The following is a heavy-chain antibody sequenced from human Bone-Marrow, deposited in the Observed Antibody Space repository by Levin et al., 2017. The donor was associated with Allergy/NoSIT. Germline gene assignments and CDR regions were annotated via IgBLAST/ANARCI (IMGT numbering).Heavy chain of an antibody. Sequence: SCAASGFTFGSYAIHWVRQAPGKGLEWVAVISYDGRIKYYADSVKGRFTISRDNSKSTLFLQMNSLRVEDTAVYYCARARHYGDYVGQYWGQGTLVTVSA. CDR3: ARARHYGDYVGQY. CDR1: GFTFGSYA. V-gene: IGHV3-30*04. J-gene: IGHJ1*01. CDR2: ISYDGRIK. D-gene: IGHD4-17*01.